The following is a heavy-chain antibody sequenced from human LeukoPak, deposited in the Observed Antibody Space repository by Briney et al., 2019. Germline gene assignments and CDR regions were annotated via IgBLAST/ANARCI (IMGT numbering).Heavy chain of an antibody. J-gene: IGHJ4*02. CDR2: IYSGGST. Sequence: GGSLRLSCAASGFTVSSNYMSWVRQAPGKGLEWVSVIYSGGSTYYADSVKGRFTISRDNSKNTLYLQMNSLRAEDTAVYYCTRHERSPGAAGVWYVDYWGQGTLVTVSS. D-gene: IGHD6-13*01. CDR3: TRHERSPGAAGVWYVDY. V-gene: IGHV3-53*01. CDR1: GFTVSSNY.